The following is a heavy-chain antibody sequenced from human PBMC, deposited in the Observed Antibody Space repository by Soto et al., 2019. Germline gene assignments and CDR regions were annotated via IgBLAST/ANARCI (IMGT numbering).Heavy chain of an antibody. CDR2: ISADNGNT. D-gene: IGHD3-3*01. Sequence: ASVQLSCKASGYTFTSYGISWVRQAPGQGLEWMGWISADNGNTNYAQKLQGRVTMTTDTSTSTAYSELRSLRSDDTAVYYCARDPLPPRVVNKGLSFEDWGQGTLVSV. CDR1: GYTFTSYG. V-gene: IGHV1-18*01. CDR3: ARDPLPPRVVNKGLSFED. J-gene: IGHJ4*02.